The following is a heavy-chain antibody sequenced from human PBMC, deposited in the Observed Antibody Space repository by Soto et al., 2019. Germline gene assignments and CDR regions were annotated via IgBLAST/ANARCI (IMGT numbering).Heavy chain of an antibody. CDR3: ARVHVMVVAGSTFDY. Sequence: SETLSLTCTVSGYSISSGSYRAWIRQPPGKGPEWIASINHGGTTFYNPSLKSRITISVDTSNNQFSLKLTSVTAADKAVYYCARVHVMVVAGSTFDYWGHGTLVTVSS. CDR2: INHGGTT. V-gene: IGHV4-38-2*02. D-gene: IGHD6-19*01. CDR1: GYSISSGSY. J-gene: IGHJ4*01.